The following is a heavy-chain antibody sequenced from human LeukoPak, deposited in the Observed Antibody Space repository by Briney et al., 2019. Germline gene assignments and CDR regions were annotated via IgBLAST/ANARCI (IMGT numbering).Heavy chain of an antibody. CDR3: ARGRSPALYYYGMDV. J-gene: IGHJ6*02. V-gene: IGHV4-4*02. CDR2: IYRTGGT. Sequence: SETLSLTCAASGGSISSSNWWSWVRQPPGKGLEWIGEIYRTGGTNYNPSLKSRVTISVDRSKNQFALKLSSVTAADTAVYYCARGRSPALYYYGMDVWGQGTTVTVSS. CDR1: GGSISSSNW.